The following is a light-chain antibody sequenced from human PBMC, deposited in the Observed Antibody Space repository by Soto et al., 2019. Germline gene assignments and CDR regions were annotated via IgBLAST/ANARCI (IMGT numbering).Light chain of an antibody. CDR1: SSDVGGYNY. V-gene: IGLV2-14*01. J-gene: IGLJ3*02. CDR3: CAYTTTKTLV. Sequence: QSALTQPASVSGSPGQSITISCTGTSSDVGGYNYVSWYQQHPGKAPKVIIYGVTHRLSGVSNRFSGSKSVNTAYLTISGLQAEDEADYYCCAYTTTKTLVFGGGTKLTVL. CDR2: GVT.